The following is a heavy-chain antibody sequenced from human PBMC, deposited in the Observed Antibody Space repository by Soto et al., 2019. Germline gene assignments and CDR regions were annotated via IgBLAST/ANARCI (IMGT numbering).Heavy chain of an antibody. CDR1: GGSISGYH. Sequence: PSETLSLTCIVSGGSISGYHWSWIRQPPGKGLEWIGYIYYSGSTNYNPSLKSRVTISVDTSKNQFSLSLRSVTTADTAVYYCAREAAPGPPNLFDPRGPGTSVTVSS. D-gene: IGHD6-13*01. J-gene: IGHJ5*02. CDR3: AREAAPGPPNLFDP. V-gene: IGHV4-59*01. CDR2: IYYSGST.